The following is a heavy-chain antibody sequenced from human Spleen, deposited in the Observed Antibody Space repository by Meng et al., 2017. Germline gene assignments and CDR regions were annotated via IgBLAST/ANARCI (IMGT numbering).Heavy chain of an antibody. CDR3: GKGAGRGYSYGQVDY. D-gene: IGHD5-18*01. CDR2: ISWNSDRI. J-gene: IGHJ4*02. V-gene: IGHV3-9*03. CDR1: GFTFDDYA. Sequence: SLKISCAASGFTFDDYAMHWVRQAPGKGLEWVSGISWNSDRIGYADSVKGRFTISRDNAKNSLYLQSNILRAEDIALYYCGKGAGRGYSYGQVDYWGQGTLVTVSS.